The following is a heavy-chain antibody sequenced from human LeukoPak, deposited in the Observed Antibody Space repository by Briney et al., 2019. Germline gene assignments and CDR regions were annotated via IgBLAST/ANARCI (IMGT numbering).Heavy chain of an antibody. J-gene: IGHJ4*02. CDR3: AKDVPYCSSTSCPFDY. CDR1: GFTFSSYA. V-gene: IGHV3-23*01. D-gene: IGHD2-2*01. Sequence: GGSLRLSCAASGFTFSSYAMSWVRQAPGKGLEWVSDISGTGGSIDYADSVKGRFTSSRDNSKNTLYLQMNSLRAEDTAVYYCAKDVPYCSSTSCPFDYWGQGTLVTVSS. CDR2: ISGTGGSI.